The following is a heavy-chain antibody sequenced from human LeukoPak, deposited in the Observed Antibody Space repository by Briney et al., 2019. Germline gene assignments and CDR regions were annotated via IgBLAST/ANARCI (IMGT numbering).Heavy chain of an antibody. V-gene: IGHV1-18*01. CDR2: ISAYNGNT. D-gene: IGHD2-2*01. CDR3: ARDRSRLGYCSSTSCYGLDY. Sequence: ASVKVPCKASGYTFTSYGISWVRQAPGQGLEWMGWISAYNGNTNYAQKLQGRVTMTTDTSASTAYMELRSLRSDDTAVYYCARDRSRLGYCSSTSCYGLDYWGQGTLVTVSS. CDR1: GYTFTSYG. J-gene: IGHJ4*02.